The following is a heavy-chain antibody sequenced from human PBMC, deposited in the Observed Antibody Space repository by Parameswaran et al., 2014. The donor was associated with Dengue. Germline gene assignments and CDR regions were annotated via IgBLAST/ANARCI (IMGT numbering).Heavy chain of an antibody. J-gene: IGHJ6*02. CDR2: ISGSSGNT. D-gene: IGHD2-2*01. V-gene: IGHV3-23*01. CDR3: AKDVVSTYAYYYYYYVMDV. Sequence: WIRQPPGKGLEWVSGISGSSGNTYYADSVKGRFTISRDNSKNTLYLQMNSLRAEDTAIYYCAKDVVSTYAYYYYYYVMDVWGQGTTVTVSS.